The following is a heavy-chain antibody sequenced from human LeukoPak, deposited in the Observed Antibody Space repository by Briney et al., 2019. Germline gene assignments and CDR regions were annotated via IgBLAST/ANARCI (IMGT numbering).Heavy chain of an antibody. V-gene: IGHV3-23*01. CDR3: ARGTTDLDY. CDR2: ISSSGDAT. Sequence: GGSLRLSCAASGFTLNDYAMNWVRQAPGKGLEWVSLISSSGDATYYADSVQGRFTISRDNSRNTLYLHIDSLRVEDTATYYCARGTTDLDYWGQGTRVIVSS. J-gene: IGHJ4*02. D-gene: IGHD1-14*01. CDR1: GFTLNDYA.